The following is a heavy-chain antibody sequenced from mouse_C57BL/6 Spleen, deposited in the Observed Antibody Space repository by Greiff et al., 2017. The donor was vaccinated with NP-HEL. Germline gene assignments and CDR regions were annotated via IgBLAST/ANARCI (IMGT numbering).Heavy chain of an antibody. CDR2: ISYDGSN. CDR3: ARHYGNGYWYFDV. V-gene: IGHV3-6*01. Sequence: VQLQQSGPGLVKPSQSLSLTCSVTGYSITSGYYWNWIRQFPGNQLEWLSYISYDGSNNYNPSLKNRIPITRDTSKNQFFLKLNAVTTEDTATYYCARHYGNGYWYFDVWGTGTTVTVSS. D-gene: IGHD2-1*01. J-gene: IGHJ1*03. CDR1: GYSITSGYY.